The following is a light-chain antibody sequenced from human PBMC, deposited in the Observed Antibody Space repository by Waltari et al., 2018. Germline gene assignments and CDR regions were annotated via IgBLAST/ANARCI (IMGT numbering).Light chain of an antibody. CDR2: AAS. Sequence: EIVLTQSPGTLSLSPGERATLSCRASQSVSSIYLAWYQQKPGQAPSLLIYAASSRATGIPDRFSGSGSGTDFTLTISRLEPEDFAVYYCQQYGRSPKTFGQGTKVEIK. J-gene: IGKJ1*01. V-gene: IGKV3-20*01. CDR1: QSVSSIY. CDR3: QQYGRSPKT.